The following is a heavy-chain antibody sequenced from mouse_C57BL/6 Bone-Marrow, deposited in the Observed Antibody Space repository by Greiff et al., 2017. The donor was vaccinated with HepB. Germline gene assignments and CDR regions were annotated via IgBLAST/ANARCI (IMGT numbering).Heavy chain of an antibody. CDR1: GYTFTSYG. CDR3: ARTILRYPYYFDY. CDR2: IYIGNGYT. D-gene: IGHD1-1*01. V-gene: IGHV1-58*01. Sequence: EVKLVESGAELVRPGSSVKMSCKTSGYTFTSYGINWVKQRPGQGLEWIGYIYIGNGYTEYNEKFKGKATLTSDTSSSTAYMQLSSLTSEDSAIYFCARTILRYPYYFDYWGQGTTLTVSS. J-gene: IGHJ2*01.